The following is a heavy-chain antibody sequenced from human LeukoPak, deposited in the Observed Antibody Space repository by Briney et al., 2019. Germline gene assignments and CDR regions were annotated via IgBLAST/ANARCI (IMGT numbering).Heavy chain of an antibody. CDR2: IYSGGST. J-gene: IGHJ4*02. V-gene: IGHV3-53*01. D-gene: IGHD3-22*01. CDR1: GFTFSGFA. CDR3: ARDIAYDSSGYYSPHFDY. Sequence: PGGSLRLSCAASGFTFSGFAMTWVRQAPGKGLEWVSVIYSGGSTYYADSVKGRFTISRDNSKNTLYLQMNSLRAEDTAVYYCARDIAYDSSGYYSPHFDYRGQGALVTVSS.